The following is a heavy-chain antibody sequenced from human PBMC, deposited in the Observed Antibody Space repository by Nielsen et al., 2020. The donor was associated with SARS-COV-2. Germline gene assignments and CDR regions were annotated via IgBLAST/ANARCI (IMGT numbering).Heavy chain of an antibody. Sequence: WIRQPPGKGLVWVSRINSDGSSTSYADSVKGRFTISRDNAKNTLYLQMNSLRAEDTAVYYCARDLRRNYYYDSSGYSGFDYWGQGTLVTVSS. CDR3: ARDLRRNYYYDSSGYSGFDY. D-gene: IGHD3-22*01. V-gene: IGHV3-74*01. J-gene: IGHJ4*02. CDR2: INSDGSST.